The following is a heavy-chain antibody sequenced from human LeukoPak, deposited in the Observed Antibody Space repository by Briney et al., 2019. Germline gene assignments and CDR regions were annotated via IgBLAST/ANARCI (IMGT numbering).Heavy chain of an antibody. V-gene: IGHV3-53*01. D-gene: IGHD6-13*01. Sequence: PGRSLRLSCAASGFTFSSYGMHWVRQTPGKGLEWVSVIYSGGNTYYADSVKGRFTISRDNSKNTVYLQMNSLRAEDTAVYYCARARGLSSSWYSWFDPWGQGTLVTVSS. CDR1: GFTFSSYG. CDR3: ARARGLSSSWYSWFDP. J-gene: IGHJ5*02. CDR2: IYSGGNT.